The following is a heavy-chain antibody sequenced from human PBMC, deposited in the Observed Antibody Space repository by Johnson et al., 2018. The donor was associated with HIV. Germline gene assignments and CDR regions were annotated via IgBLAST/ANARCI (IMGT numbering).Heavy chain of an antibody. D-gene: IGHD3-10*01. CDR2: ISYDGSNK. CDR1: RFTFSSYA. Sequence: QVQLVESGGGLVQPGGSLRLSCAASRFTFSSYAMHWVRQAPGKGLEWVAVISYDGSNKYYADSVKGRFTISRDNSKNTLYLQMNTLRAEDTAVYYCARVGYGVLLWFGVDDAFDIWGQGTMVTVSP. V-gene: IGHV3-30*14. CDR3: ARVGYGVLLWFGVDDAFDI. J-gene: IGHJ3*02.